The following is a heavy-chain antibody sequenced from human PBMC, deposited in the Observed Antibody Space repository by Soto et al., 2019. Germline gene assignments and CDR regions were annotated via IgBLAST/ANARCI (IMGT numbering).Heavy chain of an antibody. D-gene: IGHD2-15*01. V-gene: IGHV3-23*01. Sequence: EVQLLESGGGLVQPGGSLRLSCAASGFTFSSYAISWVRQAPGKGLEWVSAISGSGGSTYYADSVKGRFTISRDNSKNTLYLQMNSLRAEDTAVYYCAKAPIVVVVAGGAFDIWGQGTMVTVSS. CDR1: GFTFSSYA. J-gene: IGHJ3*02. CDR2: ISGSGGST. CDR3: AKAPIVVVVAGGAFDI.